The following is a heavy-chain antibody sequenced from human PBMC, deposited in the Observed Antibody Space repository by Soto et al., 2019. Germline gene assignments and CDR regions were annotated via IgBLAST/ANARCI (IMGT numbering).Heavy chain of an antibody. CDR3: ARLVFHCLRGSCDDYNFYGLDV. D-gene: IGHD2-15*01. Sequence: SETLSLTCTASGGSISSTDHYWGWIRQPPGKGLEWLGSIYYAGSTFHNPSLKRRATISVATSRNQFSLRLSSVTASDTAVYYCARLVFHCLRGSCDDYNFYGLDVWGQGTTVTVSS. CDR2: IYYAGST. CDR1: GGSISSTDHY. J-gene: IGHJ6*02. V-gene: IGHV4-39*01.